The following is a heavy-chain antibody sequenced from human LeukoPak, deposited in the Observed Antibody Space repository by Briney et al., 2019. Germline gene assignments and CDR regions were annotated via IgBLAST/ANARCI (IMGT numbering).Heavy chain of an antibody. CDR1: GYSISSGYH. CDR3: ARENWVFDY. CDR2: VYRSGST. J-gene: IGHJ4*02. D-gene: IGHD7-27*01. V-gene: IGHV4-38-2*02. Sequence: SETLSLTCVVSGYSISSGYHWGWIRQPPGEGLEWIGSVYRSGSTYYNPSLKSRVTISVGTSKNQISLKVRSVTAADTAAYYCARENWVFDYWGQGILVTVSS.